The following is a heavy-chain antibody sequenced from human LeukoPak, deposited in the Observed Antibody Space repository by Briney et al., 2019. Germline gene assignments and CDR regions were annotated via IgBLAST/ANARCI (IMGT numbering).Heavy chain of an antibody. Sequence: GGSLRLSCAASGFTFSSYGMHWVRQAPGKGLEWVAFIRYGGSNKYYAGSVKGRFTISRDNSKNTLYLQMNSLRAEDTAVYYCAKERTGTMGPAFDYWGQGTLVTVSS. CDR1: GFTFSSYG. D-gene: IGHD1-7*01. CDR3: AKERTGTMGPAFDY. CDR2: IRYGGSNK. J-gene: IGHJ4*02. V-gene: IGHV3-30*02.